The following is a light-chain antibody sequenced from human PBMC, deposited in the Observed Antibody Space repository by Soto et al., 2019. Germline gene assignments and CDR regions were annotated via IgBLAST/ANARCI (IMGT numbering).Light chain of an antibody. CDR1: QSVSSVR. V-gene: IGKV3-20*01. J-gene: IGKJ2*01. CDR2: AAS. Sequence: EIVLTQSPGTLSLSPGERATLSCRASQSVSSVRLAWYQQKPGQAPRLLIYAASTRATGIPDSFSGSRSGTDFTLTISRLEPEDFAVYYCQQYGSSPLYTFGQGTKLEIK. CDR3: QQYGSSPLYT.